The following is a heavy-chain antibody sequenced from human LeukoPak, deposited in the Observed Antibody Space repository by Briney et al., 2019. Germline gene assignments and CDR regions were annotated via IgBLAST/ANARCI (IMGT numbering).Heavy chain of an antibody. V-gene: IGHV3-23*01. J-gene: IGHJ4*02. CDR1: GFAFGSEA. Sequence: GGSLRPSCAVSGFAFGSEAMSWVRQSPARGLEWVASISPGGGTTYYADSVKGRFTISRDNSKNTLYLQMNSLRAEDTAVYYCAREGIGYCSSTSCYKGGGLDYWGQGTLVTVSS. CDR3: AREGIGYCSSTSCYKGGGLDY. D-gene: IGHD2-2*02. CDR2: ISPGGGTT.